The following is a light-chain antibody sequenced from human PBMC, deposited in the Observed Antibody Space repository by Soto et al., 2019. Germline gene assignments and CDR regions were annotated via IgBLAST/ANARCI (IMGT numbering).Light chain of an antibody. Sequence: EIVLTQSPVTLSFSPWGRCTLSFMCSHSVSSSSLARYQQKSVHAPRLLISVASTRATGIPDRFSGSGSGTAFTLTISRLEPEDFAVYYCQQYNNWPTFGQGTKVDIK. CDR1: HSVSSSS. V-gene: IGKV3-20*01. J-gene: IGKJ1*01. CDR3: QQYNNWPT. CDR2: VAS.